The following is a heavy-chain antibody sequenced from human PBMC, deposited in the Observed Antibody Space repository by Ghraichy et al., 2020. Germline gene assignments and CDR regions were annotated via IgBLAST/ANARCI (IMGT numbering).Heavy chain of an antibody. Sequence: GGSLRLACAASGFTFSSYWMHWVRQAPGKGLVWVSRIKSDGSSTGYADSVKGRFTISRDNAKNTLYLQMNSLRAEDTAVYYCARGEMATVYWGQGTLVTVSS. CDR2: IKSDGSST. D-gene: IGHD5-24*01. CDR1: GFTFSSYW. CDR3: ARGEMATVY. J-gene: IGHJ4*02. V-gene: IGHV3-74*01.